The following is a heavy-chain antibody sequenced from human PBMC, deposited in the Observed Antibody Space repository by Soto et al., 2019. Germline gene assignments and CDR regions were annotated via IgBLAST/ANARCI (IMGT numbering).Heavy chain of an antibody. CDR3: ASGGLVGASPGFDY. J-gene: IGHJ4*02. D-gene: IGHD1-26*01. V-gene: IGHV1-69*13. CDR2: IIPIFGTA. CDR1: GGTFSSYA. Sequence: GASVKVSCKASGGTFSSYAISWVLQAPGQGLEWMGGIIPIFGTANYAQKFQGRVTITADESTSTAYMELSSLRSEDTAVYYCASGGLVGASPGFDYWGQGTLVTVS.